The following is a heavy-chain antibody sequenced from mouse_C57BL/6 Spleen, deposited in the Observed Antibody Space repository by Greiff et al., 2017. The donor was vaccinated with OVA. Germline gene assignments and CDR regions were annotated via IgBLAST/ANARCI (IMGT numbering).Heavy chain of an antibody. J-gene: IGHJ3*01. CDR2: IDPSDSYT. CDR3: AGTAQATSWFAY. CDR1: GYTLPSYW. D-gene: IGHD3-2*02. V-gene: IGHV1-69*01. Sequence: QVQLQQPGAELVMPGASVKLSCKASGYTLPSYWMHWVKQRPGQGLEWIGEIDPSDSYTNYNQKFKGKSTLTVDKSSGTAYRQLSSLTSEDSAVYYCAGTAQATSWFAYWGQGTLVTVSA.